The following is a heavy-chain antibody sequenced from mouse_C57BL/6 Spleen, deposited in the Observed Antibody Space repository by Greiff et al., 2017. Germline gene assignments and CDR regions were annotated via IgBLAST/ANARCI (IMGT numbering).Heavy chain of an antibody. CDR1: GYTFTSYW. V-gene: IGHV1-52*01. D-gene: IGHD1-1*01. CDR3: AREIYYGSSYSYAMDY. J-gene: IGHJ4*01. Sequence: VQLQQPGAELVRPGSSVKLSCKASGYTFTSYWMHWVKQRPIQGLEWIGNIDPSDSETHYNQKFKDKATLTVDKSSSTAYMQLSSLTSEDSAVYYCAREIYYGSSYSYAMDYWGQGTSVTVSS. CDR2: IDPSDSET.